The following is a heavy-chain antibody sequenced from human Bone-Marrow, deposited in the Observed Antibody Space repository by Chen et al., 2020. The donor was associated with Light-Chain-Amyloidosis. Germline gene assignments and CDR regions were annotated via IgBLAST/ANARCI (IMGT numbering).Heavy chain of an antibody. CDR2: IIPIFGTA. J-gene: IGHJ4*02. CDR3: ARARLQYSSGWPFDY. CDR1: GGTFSSYA. V-gene: IGHV1-69*01. Sequence: QVQLTQSGAELRKPGSSVKVSCKASGGTFSSYAISWVRQAPGQGLEWMGGIIPIFGTANYAQKFQGRVTITADESTSTAYMELSSLRSEDTAVYYCARARLQYSSGWPFDYWGQGTLVTVSS. D-gene: IGHD6-19*01.